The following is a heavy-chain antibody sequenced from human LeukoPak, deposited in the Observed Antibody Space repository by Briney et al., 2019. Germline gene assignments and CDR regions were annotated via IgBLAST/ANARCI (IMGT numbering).Heavy chain of an antibody. CDR3: ARARVVPAAISLAILWSWDYYYYMDV. V-gene: IGHV1-18*01. D-gene: IGHD2-2*01. J-gene: IGHJ6*03. Sequence: ASVRVSFKASGYTFTIYCISWGRQAPGQGLEWMGWISAYNGNTNYTQKLQSRVTMTTDTSTSTAYMELRSLRSDDTAVYYCARARVVPAAISLAILWSWDYYYYMDVWGKGTTVTVSS. CDR2: ISAYNGNT. CDR1: GYTFTIYC.